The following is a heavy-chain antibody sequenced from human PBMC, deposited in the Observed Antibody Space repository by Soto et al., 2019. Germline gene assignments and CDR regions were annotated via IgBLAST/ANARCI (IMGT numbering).Heavy chain of an antibody. Sequence: QVQLVESGGGVVQPGRSLRLSCAASGFTFSSYAMHWVRQAPGKGLEWVAVISYDGSNKYYADSVKGRFTISRDNSKNTQYLQMNSLRAEDTAVYYCARVRLVGGTGDACDIWGQGTMVTVSS. CDR1: GFTFSSYA. CDR2: ISYDGSNK. V-gene: IGHV3-30-3*01. D-gene: IGHD1-26*01. CDR3: ARVRLVGGTGDACDI. J-gene: IGHJ3*02.